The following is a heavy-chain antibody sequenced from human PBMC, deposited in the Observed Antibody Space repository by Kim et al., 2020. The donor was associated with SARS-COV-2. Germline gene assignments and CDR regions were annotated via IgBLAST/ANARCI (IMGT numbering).Heavy chain of an antibody. Sequence: ASVKVSCKASGYTFTSYYMHWVRQAPGQGLEWMGIINPSGGSTSYAQKFQGRVTMTRDTSTSTVYMELSSLRSEDTAVYYCARDGSALQVWIQLWKGGFDYWGQGTQVTVST. CDR2: INPSGGST. CDR3: ARDGSALQVWIQLWKGGFDY. D-gene: IGHD5-18*01. CDR1: GYTFTSYY. J-gene: IGHJ4*02. V-gene: IGHV1-46*01.